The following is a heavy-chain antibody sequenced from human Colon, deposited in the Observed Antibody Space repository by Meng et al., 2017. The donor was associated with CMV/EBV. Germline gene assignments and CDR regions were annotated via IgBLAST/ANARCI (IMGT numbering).Heavy chain of an antibody. CDR1: GGSVNRNTYY. V-gene: IGHV4-39*07. D-gene: IGHD6-13*01. Sequence: LLQASGPGLAKPSETLSLTCTASGGSVNRNTYYWGWIRQPPGKSLEWIGTIFDSGSAFYNPSLQSRVSVSIDMSRNQLSLSLSSVTAADTAVYYCVRDHGSSSWFFYWGQGTLVTVSS. CDR3: VRDHGSSSWFFY. CDR2: IFDSGSA. J-gene: IGHJ4*02.